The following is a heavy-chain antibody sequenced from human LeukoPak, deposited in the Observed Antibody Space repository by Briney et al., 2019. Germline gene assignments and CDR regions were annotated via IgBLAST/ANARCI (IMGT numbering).Heavy chain of an antibody. CDR1: GGSLSSSSYY. D-gene: IGHD5-12*01. V-gene: IGHV4-39*01. Sequence: PSETLSLTCSVSGGSLSSSSYYWGWIRQPPGKGLEWIGNVYYSGSTYYNPSLKSRVTISVDTSKNQFSLKLSSVTAADTAVYYCARRRGYDHFDYWGQGTLVTVSS. J-gene: IGHJ4*02. CDR3: ARRRGYDHFDY. CDR2: VYYSGST.